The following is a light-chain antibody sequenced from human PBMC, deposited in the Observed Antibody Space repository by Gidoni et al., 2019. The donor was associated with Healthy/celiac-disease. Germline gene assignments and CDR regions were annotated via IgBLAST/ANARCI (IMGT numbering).Light chain of an antibody. V-gene: IGLV3-25*03. CDR1: ALPKQY. CDR2: KDS. Sequence: SYELPQPPSVSVSPGQTARITCSVDALPKQYAYWYQQKPGQAPVLVIYKDSERHSGIPERFSGSSSGTTVTLTISGVQAEDEADYYCQSADSSGTYVVFGGGTKLTVL. J-gene: IGLJ2*01. CDR3: QSADSSGTYVV.